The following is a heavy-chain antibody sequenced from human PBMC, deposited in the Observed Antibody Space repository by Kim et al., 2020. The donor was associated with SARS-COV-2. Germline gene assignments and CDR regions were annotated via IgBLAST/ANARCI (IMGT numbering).Heavy chain of an antibody. D-gene: IGHD3-10*01. CDR1: GFTFSSYA. CDR3: AKDRRPLVTMVRGAKTNYYYYGMDV. V-gene: IGHV3-23*03. CDR2: IYSGGSST. Sequence: GGSLRLSCAASGFTFSSYAMSWVRQAPGKGLEWVSVIYSGGSSTYYADSVKGRFTISRDNSKNTLYLQMNSLRAEDTAVYYCAKDRRPLVTMVRGAKTNYYYYGMDVWGQGTTVTVSS. J-gene: IGHJ6*02.